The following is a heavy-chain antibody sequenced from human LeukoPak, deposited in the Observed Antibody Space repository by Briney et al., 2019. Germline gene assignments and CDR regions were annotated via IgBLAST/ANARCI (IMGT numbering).Heavy chain of an antibody. V-gene: IGHV3-20*04. CDR1: GFTSDDYG. Sequence: GGSLRLSCAASGFTSDDYGMSWVRPAPEKGLEWVSGINWNGGSTGYADSVKGRFTISRDKAKNSLYLQMNSLRAWDTALYYCARDQGFGELPIGDYWGQGTLVTVSS. J-gene: IGHJ4*01. CDR3: ARDQGFGELPIGDY. D-gene: IGHD3-10*01. CDR2: INWNGGST.